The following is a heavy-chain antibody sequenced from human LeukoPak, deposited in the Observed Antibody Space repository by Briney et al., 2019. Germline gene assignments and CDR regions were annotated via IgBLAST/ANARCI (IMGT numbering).Heavy chain of an antibody. D-gene: IGHD3-10*01. CDR2: IYYSGST. V-gene: IGHV4-59*01. CDR3: ARDRGPCWFDP. Sequence: SETLSLTCTLSGGSIRTFYWSWIRQPPGKGLEWIGYIYYSGSTKYNPSLRSRDTISLDTSENHYSLKLSSVTAADTAVYYCARDRGPCWFDPWGQGTLVTVSS. J-gene: IGHJ5*02. CDR1: GGSIRTFY.